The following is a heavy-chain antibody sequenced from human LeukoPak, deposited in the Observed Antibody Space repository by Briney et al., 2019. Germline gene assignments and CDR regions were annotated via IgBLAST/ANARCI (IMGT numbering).Heavy chain of an antibody. CDR3: ASNHHYYDSSGQNAFDI. V-gene: IGHV5-51*01. D-gene: IGHD3-22*01. CDR1: GFSFTSYC. CDR2: IYPGDSYT. J-gene: IGHJ3*02. Sequence: GEALQISCKGAGFSFTSYCISWVRHVPGKGLEWMGFIYPGDSYTRYTPSFQCRVTISADKFISNASLQSSSVKASDTAMYYCASNHHYYDSSGQNAFDIWGQGTMVTVSS.